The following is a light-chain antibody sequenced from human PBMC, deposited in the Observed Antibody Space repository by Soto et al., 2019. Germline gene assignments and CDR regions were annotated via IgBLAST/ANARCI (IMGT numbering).Light chain of an antibody. CDR3: QQSYSTPIT. V-gene: IGKV1-39*01. Sequence: DIQMTQFPSSLSASLGDRFTITCRASQSISSYLNWYQQKPGKAPKXLIYAASSLQSGVPSRFSGSGSGTDFTLTISSLQPEDVATYYCQQSYSTPITFGQGTRLEIK. CDR2: AAS. CDR1: QSISSY. J-gene: IGKJ5*01.